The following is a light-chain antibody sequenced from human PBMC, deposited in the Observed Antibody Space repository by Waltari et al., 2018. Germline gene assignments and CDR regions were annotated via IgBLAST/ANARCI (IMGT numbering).Light chain of an antibody. CDR2: WAS. CDR3: QQYYSTPFT. J-gene: IGKJ3*01. CDR1: QSVLHSSNNENS. Sequence: DLVMTQSPDSLGVSLGERAPINCQSTQSVLHSSNNENSLTWYQQKPGQPPKLLIYWASTRESGVPDRFSGSGSGTDFTLTINSLQTEDVAVYYCQQYYSTPFTFGPGTKVDIK. V-gene: IGKV4-1*01.